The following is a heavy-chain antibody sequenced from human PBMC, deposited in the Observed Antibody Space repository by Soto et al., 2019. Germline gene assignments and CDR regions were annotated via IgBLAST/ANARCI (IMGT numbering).Heavy chain of an antibody. CDR2: ISAYNGNT. J-gene: IGHJ5*02. Sequence: SVKVSCKASGYTFTIYGISWVRQAPGQGLEWMGWISAYNGNTNYAQKLQGRVTMTTDTSTSTAYMEPRSLRSDDTAVYYCARGVASGGAAFKYNWFDPWGQGTLVTVSS. V-gene: IGHV1-18*04. CDR3: ARGVASGGAAFKYNWFDP. D-gene: IGHD2-15*01. CDR1: GYTFTIYG.